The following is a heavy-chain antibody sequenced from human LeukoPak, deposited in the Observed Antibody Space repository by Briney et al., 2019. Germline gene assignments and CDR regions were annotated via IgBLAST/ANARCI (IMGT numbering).Heavy chain of an antibody. CDR3: ARLPYSSSWAYWYFDL. V-gene: IGHV4-30-4*01. D-gene: IGHD6-13*01. J-gene: IGHJ2*01. Sequence: SQTLSLTCTVSGGSISSGDYYWSWIRQPPGKGLEWIGYIYYSGSTYYNPSLKSRVTISVDTSKNQFSLKLSSVTAADTAVYYCARLPYSSSWAYWYFDLWGRGTLVTVSS. CDR2: IYYSGST. CDR1: GGSISSGDYY.